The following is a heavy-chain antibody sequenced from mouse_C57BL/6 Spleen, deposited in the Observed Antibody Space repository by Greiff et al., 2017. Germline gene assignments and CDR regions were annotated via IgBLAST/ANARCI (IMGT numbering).Heavy chain of an antibody. Sequence: QVQLQQPGAELVRPGSSVKLSCKASGYTFTSYWMHWVKQRPIQGLEWIGNIDPSDSETHYNQKFKDKATLTVDKSSSTAYMQLSCLTSEDSAVYYCARVDYYGSSPFAYWGQETLVTVSA. J-gene: IGHJ3*01. CDR2: IDPSDSET. CDR1: GYTFTSYW. CDR3: ARVDYYGSSPFAY. V-gene: IGHV1-52*01. D-gene: IGHD1-1*01.